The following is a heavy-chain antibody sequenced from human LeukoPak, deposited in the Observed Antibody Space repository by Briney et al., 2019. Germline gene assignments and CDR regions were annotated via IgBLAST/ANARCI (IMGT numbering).Heavy chain of an antibody. D-gene: IGHD5-18*01. V-gene: IGHV4-59*02. Sequence: SETLSLTCTVSGGSVSGYYWSWIRQPPGKGLQWIGYIHYSGSTNYNPFLKSRLTISVDTSKNQFSLKLTSVTAADTAVYYCARTTEGGYTYDYFYYYYMDVWGKGTTVTISS. CDR3: ARTTEGGYTYDYFYYYYMDV. CDR2: IHYSGST. J-gene: IGHJ6*03. CDR1: GGSVSGYY.